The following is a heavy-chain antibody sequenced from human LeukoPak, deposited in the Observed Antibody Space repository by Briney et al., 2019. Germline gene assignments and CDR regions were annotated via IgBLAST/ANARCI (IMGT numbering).Heavy chain of an antibody. J-gene: IGHJ5*02. CDR3: ARGGYYGSGSYSWFDP. CDR2: IGTAGDT. V-gene: IGHV3-13*01. D-gene: IGHD3-10*01. Sequence: PGGSLRLSCAASGFTFSSYDMHWVRQVTGKGLEWVSAIGTAGDTYYPSSVKGRFTISRENAKNSVYLQMNSLRAGDTAVYYCARGGYYGSGSYSWFDPWGQGTLVTVSS. CDR1: GFTFSSYD.